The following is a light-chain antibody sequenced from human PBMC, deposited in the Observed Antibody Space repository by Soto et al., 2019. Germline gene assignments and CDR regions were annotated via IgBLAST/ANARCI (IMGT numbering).Light chain of an antibody. J-gene: IGKJ1*01. CDR3: QQYNNWPRT. V-gene: IGKV3-15*01. CDR2: SAS. CDR1: QRVSSD. Sequence: EIVMTQSPATLSVSPGERATLSCRASQRVSSDLAWYHQKPGQAPRLLIYSASTRATGIPARFSGSGSGTEFTLTINSLQSEDCAVYYCQQYNNWPRTFGQGTKVEIK.